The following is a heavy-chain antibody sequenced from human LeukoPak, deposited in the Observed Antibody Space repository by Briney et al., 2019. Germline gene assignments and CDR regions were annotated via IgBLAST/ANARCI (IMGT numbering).Heavy chain of an antibody. CDR3: AKEGATERITIFGVVIGYGMDV. J-gene: IGHJ6*02. V-gene: IGHV3-23*01. CDR2: ISGSGGST. D-gene: IGHD3-3*01. Sequence: GGSLRLSCAASGFTFSSYAMSWVRQAPGKGLEWVSAISGSGGSTYYADSVKGRFTISRDNSKNTLYLQMNSLRAEDTAVYYCAKEGATERITIFGVVIGYGMDVWGQGTTVTVSS. CDR1: GFTFSSYA.